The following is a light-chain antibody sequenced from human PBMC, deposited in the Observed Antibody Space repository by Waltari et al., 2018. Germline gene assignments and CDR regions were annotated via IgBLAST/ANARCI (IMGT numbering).Light chain of an antibody. Sequence: DIQMTQSPSSPSAFVGDRVTISCRASQGIRNSVDWFQQKPGKAPKALMYGASTLHSGVPSRFRGSGFGTDFTLTISGLQPEDFATYYCLQYDSYPRTFGQGTKVEIK. J-gene: IGKJ1*01. V-gene: IGKV1-16*01. CDR1: QGIRNS. CDR3: LQYDSYPRT. CDR2: GAS.